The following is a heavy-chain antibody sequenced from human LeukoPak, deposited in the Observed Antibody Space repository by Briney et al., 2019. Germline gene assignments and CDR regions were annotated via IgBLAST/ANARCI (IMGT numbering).Heavy chain of an antibody. J-gene: IGHJ4*02. Sequence: PSETLSLTCPVSGGSMSRGGHYWSWIRQHPGEGLEWIGCIYDSRFTYYNPSLNSRVTISVDSSENQLSLKLSSVIAADTAVYYCAAGFVSSKMGYWGQGTLVTVSS. CDR1: GGSMSRGGHY. D-gene: IGHD6-13*01. CDR2: IYDSRFT. CDR3: AAGFVSSKMGY. V-gene: IGHV4-31*03.